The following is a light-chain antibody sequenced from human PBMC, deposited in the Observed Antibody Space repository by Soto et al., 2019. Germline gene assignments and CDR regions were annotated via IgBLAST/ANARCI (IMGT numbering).Light chain of an antibody. CDR3: QQRSNWPLT. Sequence: EIVLTQSPATLSLSPGERATLSCRASQSVRSYLAWYPQKPGQAPRLLIYDASNRATGIPARFSGSGSGTDFTLTISSLEPEDFAVYYCQQRSNWPLTFGGGTKVEI. V-gene: IGKV3-11*01. CDR1: QSVRSY. J-gene: IGKJ4*01. CDR2: DAS.